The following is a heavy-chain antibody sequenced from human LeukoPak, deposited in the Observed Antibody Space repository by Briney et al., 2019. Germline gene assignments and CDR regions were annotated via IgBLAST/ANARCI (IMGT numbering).Heavy chain of an antibody. J-gene: IGHJ4*02. Sequence: GGSLRLSCAASGFTFSSYWMHWVRQAPGKGLEWVAVISYDGSNKYYADSVKGRFTISRDNSKNTLYLQMNSLRAEDTAVNYCAKEPPVQLWPSMDYWGQGTLVTVSS. CDR1: GFTFSSYW. V-gene: IGHV3-30*18. CDR3: AKEPPVQLWPSMDY. D-gene: IGHD5-18*01. CDR2: ISYDGSNK.